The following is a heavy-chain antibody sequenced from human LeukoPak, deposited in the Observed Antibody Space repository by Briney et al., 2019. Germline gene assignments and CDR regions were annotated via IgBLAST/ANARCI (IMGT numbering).Heavy chain of an antibody. Sequence: VASVKVSCKASGYTFTSYYMHWVRQAPGQGLEWMGIINPSGGSTSYAQKFQGRVTMTRDTSTSTVYMELSSLRSEDTAVYYCATYGQGGYAFDYWGQGTLVTVSS. CDR2: INPSGGST. CDR1: GYTFTSYY. J-gene: IGHJ4*02. V-gene: IGHV1-46*01. D-gene: IGHD5-12*01. CDR3: ATYGQGGYAFDY.